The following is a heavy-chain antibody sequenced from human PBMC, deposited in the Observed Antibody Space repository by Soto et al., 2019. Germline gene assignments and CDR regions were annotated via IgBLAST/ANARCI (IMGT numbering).Heavy chain of an antibody. D-gene: IGHD2-21*02. Sequence: ASVKVSCKTSGYTFNTYYLHWLRQAPGQALEWMGVIHPSGGGTTFAQKFLGRVTVTRATSTTTVFMELSSPRSDDTAVYYCARGGHIAVVTASPDYVGQGTLVTVSS. J-gene: IGHJ4*02. V-gene: IGHV1-46*02. CDR1: GYTFNTYY. CDR3: ARGGHIAVVTASPDY. CDR2: IHPSGGGT.